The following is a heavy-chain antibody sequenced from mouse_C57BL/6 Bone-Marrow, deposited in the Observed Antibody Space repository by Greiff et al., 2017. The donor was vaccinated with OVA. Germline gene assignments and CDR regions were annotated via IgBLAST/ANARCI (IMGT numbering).Heavy chain of an antibody. D-gene: IGHD1-1*01. V-gene: IGHV1-76*01. CDR3: ARVDYYGSRAWFAY. CDR2: IYPGSGNT. Sequence: QVQLQQSWAELVRPGASVKLSCKASGYTFTDYYINWVKQRPGQGLEWIARIYPGSGNTYYNEKFKGKATLTAEKSSSTAYMQLSSLTSEDSAVYFCARVDYYGSRAWFAYWGQGTLVTVSA. CDR1: GYTFTDYY. J-gene: IGHJ3*01.